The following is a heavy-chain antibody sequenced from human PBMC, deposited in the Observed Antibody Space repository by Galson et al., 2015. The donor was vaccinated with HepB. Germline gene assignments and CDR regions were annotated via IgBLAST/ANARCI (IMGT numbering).Heavy chain of an antibody. CDR1: GFAFSDYG. CDR2: VSSDGNTK. CDR3: VKDKPYTGHA. V-gene: IGHV3-30*18. J-gene: IGHJ5*02. D-gene: IGHD5-12*01. Sequence: SLRLSCAASGFAFSDYGMHWVRQAPGKGLDEVAVVSSDGNTKVYTDSVKGRFTISRDNAKNTLYLLMNSLRPEDTAVYFCVKDKPYTGHAWGQGVLVTVS.